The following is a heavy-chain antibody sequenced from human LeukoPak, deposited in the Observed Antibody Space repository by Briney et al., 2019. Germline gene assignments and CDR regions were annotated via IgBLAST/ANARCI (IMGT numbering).Heavy chain of an antibody. J-gene: IGHJ4*02. CDR3: ARLLGSSSSSWASFDY. Sequence: GESLKISCKGSGYSFTTYWIGWVRQIPGKGLEWMGIIYPGDSHTMYSASFRGQVTMSADKSISTAYLQWSSLKASDTAMYYCARLLGSSSSSWASFDYWGQGTLVTVSS. CDR2: IYPGDSHT. CDR1: GYSFTTYW. V-gene: IGHV5-51*01. D-gene: IGHD6-13*01.